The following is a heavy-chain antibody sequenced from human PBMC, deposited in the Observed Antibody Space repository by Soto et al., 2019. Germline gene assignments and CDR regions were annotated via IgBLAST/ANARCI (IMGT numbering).Heavy chain of an antibody. V-gene: IGHV3-7*03. CDR3: ARDLLPNSSGPRNWFDP. Sequence: HPGGSLRLSCAASGFTFSSYWMSWVRQAPGKGLEWVANIKQDGSEKYYVDSVKGRFTISRDNAKNSLYLQMNSLRAEDTAVYYCARDLLPNSSGPRNWFDPWGQGTLVTVSS. D-gene: IGHD6-19*01. CDR2: IKQDGSEK. CDR1: GFTFSSYW. J-gene: IGHJ5*02.